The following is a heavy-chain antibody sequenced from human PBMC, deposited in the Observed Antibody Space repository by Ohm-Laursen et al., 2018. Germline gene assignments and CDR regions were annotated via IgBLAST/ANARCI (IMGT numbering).Heavy chain of an antibody. Sequence: SLRLSCSASGFIFRNFGMHWVRQAPGKGLEWVAVISYDGSNKYYADSVKGRFTISRDNSKNTLYLQMNSLRAEDTAVYYCAKTGPYGHYYYYGMDVWGQGTTVTVSS. J-gene: IGHJ6*02. V-gene: IGHV3-30*18. CDR1: GFIFRNFG. CDR3: AKTGPYGHYYYYGMDV. CDR2: ISYDGSNK. D-gene: IGHD3-10*01.